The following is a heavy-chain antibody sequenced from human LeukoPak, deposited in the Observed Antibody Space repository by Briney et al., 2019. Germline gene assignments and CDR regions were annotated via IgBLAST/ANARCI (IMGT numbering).Heavy chain of an antibody. CDR1: GGSISSGVYY. D-gene: IGHD3-22*01. J-gene: IGHJ4*02. CDR3: ARGRSAYDSSAYYYGN. CDR2: IYRSGST. V-gene: IGHV4-30-2*01. Sequence: SETLSLTCTVSGGSISSGVYYWSWLRQPPGTGLEWIGYIYRSGSTYYNPSLKSRVTTSVDTSKNQFSLKLTSVTAADTAVYYCARGRSAYDSSAYYYGNWGRGILVTVSS.